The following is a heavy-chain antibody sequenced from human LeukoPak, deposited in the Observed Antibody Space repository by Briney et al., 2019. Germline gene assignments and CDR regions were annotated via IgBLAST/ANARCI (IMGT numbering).Heavy chain of an antibody. J-gene: IGHJ4*02. CDR3: ATEIGHYDILTGYYADIDY. CDR1: GYTFTSYG. Sequence: ASVKVSCKASGYTFTSYGISWVRQAPGQGLEWMGWISAYNGNTNYAQKLQGRVTMTTDTSTSTAYMELRSLRSEDTAVYYCATEIGHYDILTGYYADIDYWGQGTLVTVSS. D-gene: IGHD3-9*01. V-gene: IGHV1-18*01. CDR2: ISAYNGNT.